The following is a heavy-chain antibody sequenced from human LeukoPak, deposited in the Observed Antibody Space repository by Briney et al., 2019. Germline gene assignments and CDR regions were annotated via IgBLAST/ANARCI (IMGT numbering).Heavy chain of an antibody. CDR2: IYYSGST. J-gene: IGHJ4*02. CDR3: ARRSPGGAADY. Sequence: SETLSLTCTVSGGSISSYFWSWIRQPPGKGLEWIGYIYYSGSTNYNPSLKSRVTMSVDTSKNQFSLKLSFVTAADTAVYYCARRSPGGAADYWGQGTRVTVSS. D-gene: IGHD1-26*01. V-gene: IGHV4-59*08. CDR1: GGSISSYF.